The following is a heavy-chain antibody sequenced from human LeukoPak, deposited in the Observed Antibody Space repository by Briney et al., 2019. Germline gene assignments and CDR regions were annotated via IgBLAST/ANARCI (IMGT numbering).Heavy chain of an antibody. V-gene: IGHV5-51*01. D-gene: IGHD5-12*01. Sequence: GESLKIYCKGSGYSFTTYCVAWVRQMPGKGLEWMGIIYPGDSDTRYSPSFQDQVTISADKYISTAYLQWSSLKASDTAMYYCAGSGYSGYLFANWGQRTLVTVSS. CDR3: AGSGYSGYLFAN. CDR2: IYPGDSDT. CDR1: GYSFTTYC. J-gene: IGHJ4*02.